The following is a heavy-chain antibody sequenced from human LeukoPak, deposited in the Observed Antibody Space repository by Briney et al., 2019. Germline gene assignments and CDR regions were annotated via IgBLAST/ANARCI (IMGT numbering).Heavy chain of an antibody. V-gene: IGHV3-23*01. J-gene: IGHJ3*02. CDR2: IRSSGGST. CDR3: AKDIFYDSSGYI. Sequence: GGTLTLSCAASGFTFSTYAMSCVREAPGQGLEWVSAIRSSGGSTYYADSVKGRFTISRDNSKNTLYLQMNSLRAEDTAVYYCAKDIFYDSSGYIWGQGTMVTVSS. D-gene: IGHD3-22*01. CDR1: GFTFSTYA.